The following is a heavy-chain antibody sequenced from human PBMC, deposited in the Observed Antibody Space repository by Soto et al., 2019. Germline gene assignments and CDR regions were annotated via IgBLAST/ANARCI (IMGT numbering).Heavy chain of an antibody. CDR1: GGSISSSNW. CDR2: IYHSGST. Sequence: SETLSLTCAVSGGSISSSNWWSWVRQPPGKGLEWIGEIYHSGSTNYNPSLKSRVTISVDKSKNQFSLKLSSVTAADTAVYYCARGAYYDILTGFNYYYYGMDVWGQGTTVTVSS. V-gene: IGHV4-4*02. J-gene: IGHJ6*02. D-gene: IGHD3-9*01. CDR3: ARGAYYDILTGFNYYYYGMDV.